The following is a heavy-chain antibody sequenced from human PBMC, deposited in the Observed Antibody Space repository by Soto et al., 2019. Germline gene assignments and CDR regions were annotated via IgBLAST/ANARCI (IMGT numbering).Heavy chain of an antibody. CDR2: INHRGST. J-gene: IGHJ4*02. Sequence: QVQLQQWGAGLLKPSETLSLTCAGYGGSFSGYYWSWIRQPTGKGLEWIVEINHRGSTNYNPSLKIRVTISVDTSKNQFSLKLSSVTAADTDVYYCARAKRWTLVYFDYWGQGTLVTVSS. V-gene: IGHV4-34*01. D-gene: IGHD4-17*01. CDR3: ARAKRWTLVYFDY. CDR1: GGSFSGYY.